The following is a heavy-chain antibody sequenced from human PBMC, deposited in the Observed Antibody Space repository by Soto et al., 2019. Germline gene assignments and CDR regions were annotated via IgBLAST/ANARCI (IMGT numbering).Heavy chain of an antibody. V-gene: IGHV1-18*04. D-gene: IGHD2-2*01. J-gene: IGHJ6*02. CDR2: ISGYNGNT. CDR3: ARVDCISTSCSYYGMDV. CDR1: GYMFTSNG. Sequence: QAHLVQSGAEVKKPGASVKVSCKASGYMFTSNGITWVRQAPGQGLEWMGWISGYNGNTNYAQKFQGRVTMTTDTSTSTAYMERRSVRSDDTAVYYCARVDCISTSCSYYGMDVWGQGTTVTVSS.